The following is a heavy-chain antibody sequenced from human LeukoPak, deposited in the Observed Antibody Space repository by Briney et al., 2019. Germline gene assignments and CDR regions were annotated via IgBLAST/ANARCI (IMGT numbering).Heavy chain of an antibody. CDR3: ASGVAYYDSSDGGGLHDAFDI. Sequence: PSETLSLTCTVSGGSISSSSYYWGWIRQPPGKGLEWIGSIYYSGSTYYNPSLKSRVTISVDTSKNQFSLKLSSVTAADTAVYYCASGVAYYDSSDGGGLHDAFDIWGQGTMVTVSS. J-gene: IGHJ3*02. D-gene: IGHD3-22*01. CDR1: GGSISSSSYY. CDR2: IYYSGST. V-gene: IGHV4-39*07.